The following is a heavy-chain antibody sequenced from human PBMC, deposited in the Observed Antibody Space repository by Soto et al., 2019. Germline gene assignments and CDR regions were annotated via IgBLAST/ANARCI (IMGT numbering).Heavy chain of an antibody. Sequence: ASVKVSCKASGYTFTVYYMHWVRQAPGQGIEWMGWINPNSGGTNYAQKFQGWVTMTRDTSISTAYLELSRLRSDDTAVYYCAKDSHWNDVGDYWGQGTLVTVSS. D-gene: IGHD1-1*01. CDR2: INPNSGGT. V-gene: IGHV1-2*04. CDR1: GYTFTVYY. CDR3: AKDSHWNDVGDY. J-gene: IGHJ4*02.